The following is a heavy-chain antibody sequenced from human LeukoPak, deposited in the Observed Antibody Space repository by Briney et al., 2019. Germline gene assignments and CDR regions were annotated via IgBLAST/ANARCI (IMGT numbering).Heavy chain of an antibody. CDR2: MNPNSGNT. V-gene: IGHV1-8*01. J-gene: IGHJ6*03. D-gene: IGHD1-26*01. CDR3: ARGVRVGIRRQKYYYYYMDV. CDR1: GYTFTSYD. Sequence: GASVKVSCKASGYTFTSYDINWVRQATGQGLEWMGWMNPNSGNTGYAQKFQGRVTITRNTSISTAYMELSSLRSEDTAVYYCARGVRVGIRRQKYYYYYMDVWGKGTTVTVSS.